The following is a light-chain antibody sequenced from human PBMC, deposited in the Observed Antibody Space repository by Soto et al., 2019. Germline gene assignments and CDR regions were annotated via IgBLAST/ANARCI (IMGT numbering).Light chain of an antibody. CDR3: QQIHSFPLT. J-gene: IGKJ4*01. Sequence: DIQMSQSPSSVSASVGDRVTITCRASQGINRWVAWYQQKPGKAPNLLIYTASTLESGVPSRFSGSGSGTDFTLTISDLQPEEFATYYCQQIHSFPLTFGGGTKVEIK. CDR1: QGINRW. CDR2: TAS. V-gene: IGKV1D-12*01.